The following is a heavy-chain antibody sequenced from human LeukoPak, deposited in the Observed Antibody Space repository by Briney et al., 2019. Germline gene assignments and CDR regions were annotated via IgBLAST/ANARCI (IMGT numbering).Heavy chain of an antibody. D-gene: IGHD4-17*01. CDR3: ARGDRATVTLY. CDR2: INPNSGGT. V-gene: IGHV1-2*02. CDR1: GGTFSSYA. J-gene: IGHJ4*02. Sequence: ASVKVSCKASGGTFSSYAISWVRQAPGQGLEWMGWINPNSGGTNYAQKFQGRVTMTRDTSISTAYMELSRLRSDDTAVYYCARGDRATVTLYWGQGTLVTVSS.